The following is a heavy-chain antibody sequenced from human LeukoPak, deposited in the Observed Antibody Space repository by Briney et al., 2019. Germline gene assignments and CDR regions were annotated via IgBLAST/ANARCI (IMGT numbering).Heavy chain of an antibody. Sequence: SETLSLTCTVSGGSIDSRTYYGAWIRQPPGKGLEWIGSIHYSGNTYYNPSLKSRVTVSIDTSKNQFSLKLNSVAAADTAVYYWGRDPGYSGGSPRGYFDYGGREPW. CDR3: GRDPGYSGGSPRGYFDY. V-gene: IGHV4-39*07. CDR2: IHYSGNT. J-gene: IGHJ4*02. D-gene: IGHD6-19*01. CDR1: GGSIDSRTYY.